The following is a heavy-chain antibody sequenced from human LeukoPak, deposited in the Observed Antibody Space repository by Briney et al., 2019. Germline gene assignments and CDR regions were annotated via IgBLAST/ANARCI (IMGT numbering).Heavy chain of an antibody. CDR1: GGSFSGDF. V-gene: IGHV4-34*10. CDR2: INHGGST. J-gene: IGHJ4*02. CDR3: ARSVWYSSSSPIFAYYFDS. D-gene: IGHD6-6*01. Sequence: SETLSLTCAVYGGSFSGDFWSWIRQSPGKGLEWIGEINHGGSTTYNPSLQSRVTMSVDTSTNQISLKMTSVTAADTAAYYCARSVWYSSSSPIFAYYFDSWGQGTLVTVSS.